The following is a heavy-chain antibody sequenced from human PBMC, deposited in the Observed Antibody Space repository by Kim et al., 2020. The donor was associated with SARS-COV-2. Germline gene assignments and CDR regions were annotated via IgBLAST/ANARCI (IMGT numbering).Heavy chain of an antibody. CDR3: ARTGLINHEFWGGCFNVPGH. CDR1: GFTFSSYS. D-gene: IGHD3-3*01. CDR2: ISSSSSYI. V-gene: IGHV3-21*01. J-gene: IGHJ4*02. Sequence: GGSLRLSCAASGFTFSSYSMNWVRQAPGKGLEWVSSISSSSSYIYYADSVKGRFTISRDNTKNSLYLQMNSLRAEDTAVYYCARTGLINHEFWGGCFNVPGHWGQGTLATGPS.